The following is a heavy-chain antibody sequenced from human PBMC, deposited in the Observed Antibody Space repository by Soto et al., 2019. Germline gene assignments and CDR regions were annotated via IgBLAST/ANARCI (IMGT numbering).Heavy chain of an antibody. CDR1: GGSISSDY. J-gene: IGHJ4*02. V-gene: IGHV4-59*08. Sequence: TETLSLTCTVSGGSISSDYWSWIRQPPGKGLEWIGYIYYSGSTNYNPSLKSRVTISVDTSKNQFSLKLSSVTAADTAVYYYSSQWGEYVCAYWGQGTLVTVSS. CDR2: IYYSGST. CDR3: SSQWGEYVCAY. D-gene: IGHD3-16*01.